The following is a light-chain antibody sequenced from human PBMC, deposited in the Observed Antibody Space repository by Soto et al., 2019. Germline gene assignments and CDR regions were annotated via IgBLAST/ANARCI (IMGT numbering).Light chain of an antibody. CDR2: SAS. J-gene: IGKJ5*01. Sequence: DIQMTQSPSSLSAYVGDRVTITCRASQDISVYLAWYQQKPGKVPKLLIYSASTLQSGVPSRFRGSGSGTDCTLTCSSLQHEDVATYYCQKFNTAPLTFGQGTRQEI. CDR3: QKFNTAPLT. V-gene: IGKV1-27*01. CDR1: QDISVY.